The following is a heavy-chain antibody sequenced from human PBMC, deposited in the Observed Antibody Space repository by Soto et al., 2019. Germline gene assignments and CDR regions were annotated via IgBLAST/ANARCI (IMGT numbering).Heavy chain of an antibody. Sequence: GESVKLSFTGIGSTFTDYLIGWVRQTPGKGLEWMGIIFPGDSDTRYNPSFEGQVTVSADESISTAYLQWNTLKASDTAMYYCVRPNFGALTHFDFWGQGTLVTVSS. V-gene: IGHV5-51*01. J-gene: IGHJ4*02. CDR2: IFPGDSDT. D-gene: IGHD3-16*01. CDR3: VRPNFGALTHFDF. CDR1: GSTFTDYL.